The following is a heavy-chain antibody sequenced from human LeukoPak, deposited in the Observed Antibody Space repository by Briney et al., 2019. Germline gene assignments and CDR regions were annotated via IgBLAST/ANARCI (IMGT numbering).Heavy chain of an antibody. D-gene: IGHD5-18*01. J-gene: IGHJ6*02. CDR1: GGSISSYY. CDR3: AKCGYSYGSYYYYGMDV. V-gene: IGHV4-59*06. CDR2: IYYSGST. Sequence: SETLSLTCTVSGGSISSYYWSWIRQHPGKGLEWIGYIYYSGSTYYNPPLKSRVTISVDTSKNQFSLKLSSVTAADTAVYYCAKCGYSYGSYYYYGMDVWGQGTTVTVSS.